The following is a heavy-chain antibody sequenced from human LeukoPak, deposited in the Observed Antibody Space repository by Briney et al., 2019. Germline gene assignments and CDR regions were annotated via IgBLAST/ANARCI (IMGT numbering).Heavy chain of an antibody. CDR3: ARLGYSSSWQADY. J-gene: IGHJ4*02. Sequence: PSETLSLTCAVYGGSFSGYYWSWIRQPPGKGLEWIGEINHSGSTNYNPSLKSRVTISVDTSKNQFSLKLSSVTAADTAVYYCARLGYSSSWQADYWGQGTLVTVSS. D-gene: IGHD6-13*01. V-gene: IGHV4-34*01. CDR1: GGSFSGYY. CDR2: INHSGST.